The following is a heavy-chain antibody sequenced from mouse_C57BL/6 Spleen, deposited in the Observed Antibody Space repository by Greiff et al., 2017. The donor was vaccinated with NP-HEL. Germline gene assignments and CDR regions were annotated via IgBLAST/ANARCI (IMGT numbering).Heavy chain of an antibody. J-gene: IGHJ2*01. CDR1: GYTFTSYW. CDR3: ARGTTVVLDY. CDR2: IYPSDSET. V-gene: IGHV1-61*01. Sequence: QVQLQQPGAELVRPGSSVKLSCKASGYTFTSYWMDWVKQRPGQGLEWIGNIYPSDSETHYNQKFKDKATLTVDKSSSTAYMQLSSLTSEDSAVYYCARGTTVVLDYWGQGTTLTVSS. D-gene: IGHD1-1*01.